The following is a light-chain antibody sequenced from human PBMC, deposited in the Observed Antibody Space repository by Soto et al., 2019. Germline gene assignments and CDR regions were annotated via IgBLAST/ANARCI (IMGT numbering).Light chain of an antibody. CDR3: QQHKSYPLS. Sequence: DIQLTQSPSFLSASVGDRVTITCRTSQDISSYLAWYQQNPGKAPQLLISAASTLQSGVPSRFSGSGSGTEFTLTIRSLQPEDFATYYCQQHKSYPLSFGGGTKVEI. V-gene: IGKV1-9*01. CDR2: AAS. J-gene: IGKJ4*01. CDR1: QDISSY.